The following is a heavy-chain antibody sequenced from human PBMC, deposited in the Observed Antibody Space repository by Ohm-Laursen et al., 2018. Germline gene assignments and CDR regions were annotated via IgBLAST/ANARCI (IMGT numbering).Heavy chain of an antibody. CDR1: GFIFSSFG. CDR2: ISNDGSNK. V-gene: IGHV3-30*03. J-gene: IGHJ4*02. CDR3: AGDPGDADTFDY. Sequence: SLRLSCAASGFIFSSFGMHWVHQAPGKGLEWVALISNDGSNKYYADSVKGRFTISRDNSKNTLNLQMNSLRTEDTAVYYCAGDPGDADTFDYWGQGTLVTVSS. D-gene: IGHD2-21*01.